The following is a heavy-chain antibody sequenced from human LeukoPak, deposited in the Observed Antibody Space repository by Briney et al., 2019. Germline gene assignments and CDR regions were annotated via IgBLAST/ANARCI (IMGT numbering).Heavy chain of an antibody. CDR2: ISSNGGST. CDR3: VKDLARPAATYYDFWSGPIGDYFGY. J-gene: IGHJ4*02. Sequence: SGGSLRLSCSASGFTFSSYAMHWVRQAPGKGLEYVSAISSNGGSTYYADSVKGRFTISRDNSKNTLYLQMSSLRAEDTAVYYCVKDLARPAATYYDFWSGPIGDYFGYWGQGTLVTVSS. CDR1: GFTFSSYA. V-gene: IGHV3-64D*09. D-gene: IGHD3-3*01.